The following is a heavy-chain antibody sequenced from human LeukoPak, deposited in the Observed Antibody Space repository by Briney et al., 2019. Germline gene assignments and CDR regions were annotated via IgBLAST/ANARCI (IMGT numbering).Heavy chain of an antibody. D-gene: IGHD3-3*01. J-gene: IGHJ4*02. CDR3: ARALRFLEVDY. CDR1: GFTFSRYW. Sequence: VGSLRLSCAASGFTFSRYWMHWVRQAPGKGLVWVSRINSDGSSTSYADSVKGRFTISRDNAKNTLYLQMNSLRAEDTAVYYCARALRFLEVDYWGQGTLVTVSS. V-gene: IGHV3-74*01. CDR2: INSDGSST.